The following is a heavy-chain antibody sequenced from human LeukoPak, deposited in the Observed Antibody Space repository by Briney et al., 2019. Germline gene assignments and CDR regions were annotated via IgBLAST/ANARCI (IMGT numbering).Heavy chain of an antibody. J-gene: IGHJ6*02. Sequence: ASVKVSCKASGYTFTSYGISWVRQAPGQGLEWMGWISAYNGNTNYAQKLQGRVTMTTDTSTSTAYMELRSLRSDDTAVYYCARQEVRGVLLFYYGMDVWGQGTTVTVSS. CDR1: GYTFTSYG. CDR2: ISAYNGNT. CDR3: ARQEVRGVLLFYYGMDV. V-gene: IGHV1-18*01. D-gene: IGHD3-10*01.